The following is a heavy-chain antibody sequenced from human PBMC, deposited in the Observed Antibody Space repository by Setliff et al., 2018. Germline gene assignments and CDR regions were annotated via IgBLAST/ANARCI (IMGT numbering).Heavy chain of an antibody. CDR1: GGSISSSSYY. V-gene: IGHV4-39*07. CDR2: IYYSGST. CDR3: ARDKPSSGGLDY. Sequence: PSETLSLTCTVSGGSISSSSYYWGWIRQPPGKGLEWIGSIYYSGSTYYNPSLKSRVTISVDTSKNQFSLKLSSVTAADTAVYYCARDKPSSGGLDYWGQGTLVTVSS. J-gene: IGHJ4*02. D-gene: IGHD2-15*01.